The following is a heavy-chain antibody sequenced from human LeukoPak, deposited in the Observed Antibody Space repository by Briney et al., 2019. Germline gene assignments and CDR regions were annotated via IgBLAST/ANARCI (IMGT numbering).Heavy chain of an antibody. CDR1: GFTFSSYA. CDR3: ARDHYGDYFDY. D-gene: IGHD4-17*01. J-gene: IGHJ4*02. CDR2: ISYDGSNK. V-gene: IGHV3-30-3*01. Sequence: GGSLRLSCAASGFTFSSYAMHWVRQAPGKGPEWVAVISYDGSNKYYADSVKGRFTISRDNSKNTLYLQMNSLRDEDTAVYYCARDHYGDYFDYWGQGTLVTVSS.